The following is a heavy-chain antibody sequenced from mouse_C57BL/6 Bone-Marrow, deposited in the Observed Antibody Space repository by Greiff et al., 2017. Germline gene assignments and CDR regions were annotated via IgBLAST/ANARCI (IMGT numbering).Heavy chain of an antibody. CDR2: INTNNGGT. D-gene: IGHD1-1*01. V-gene: IGHV1-18*01. J-gene: IGHJ3*01. CDR3: ARERLLRRFAY. CDR1: GYTFTDYN. Sequence: EVQLQQSGPELVKPGASVKISCKASGYTFTDYNMDWVKQSHGKSLEWIGDINTNNGGTSYNQKFKGQATLTVDKSSSTAYMELRSLTSEDTAVYDCARERLLRRFAYWGQGTLVTVSA.